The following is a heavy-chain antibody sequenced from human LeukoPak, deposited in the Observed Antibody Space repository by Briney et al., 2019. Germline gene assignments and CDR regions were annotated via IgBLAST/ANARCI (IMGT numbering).Heavy chain of an antibody. Sequence: SETVSLTHTVSCGSISSYYWSWIRQPAGRGLEWIGRVYTSGSAHYNPSLKRRATMSVDTSKNQFSVKLSSVTAADTAVYYCAREVVVVLPAVTVWFDPWGQGTLVTVSS. CDR3: AREVVVVLPAVTVWFDP. V-gene: IGHV4-4*07. CDR1: CGSISSYY. D-gene: IGHD2-2*01. J-gene: IGHJ5*02. CDR2: VYTSGSA.